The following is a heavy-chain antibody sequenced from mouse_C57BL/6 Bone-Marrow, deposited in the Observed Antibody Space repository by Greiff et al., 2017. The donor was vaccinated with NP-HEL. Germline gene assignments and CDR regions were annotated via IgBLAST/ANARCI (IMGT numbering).Heavy chain of an antibody. V-gene: IGHV1-64*01. D-gene: IGHD1-1*01. CDR1: GYTFTSYW. J-gene: IGHJ4*01. Sequence: QVHVKQPGAELVKPGASVKLSCKASGYTFTSYWMHWVKQRPGQGLEWIGMIHPNSGSTNYNEKFKSKATLTVDKSSSTAYMQLSSLTSEDSAVYYCARSVITTVGDYWGQGTSATVSS. CDR3: ARSVITTVGDY. CDR2: IHPNSGST.